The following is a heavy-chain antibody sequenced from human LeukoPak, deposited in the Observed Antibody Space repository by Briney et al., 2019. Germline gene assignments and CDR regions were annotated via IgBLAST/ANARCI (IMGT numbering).Heavy chain of an antibody. D-gene: IGHD2-2*01. V-gene: IGHV1-69*13. CDR2: IIPIFGTA. Sequence: ASVKVSCKASGGTFSSYAISWVRQAPGQGLEWMGGIIPIFGTANYAQKFQGRVTITADESTSTAYMELSSLRSEDTAVYYCAREGVVPAATDAFDIWGQGTMVTVSS. CDR3: AREGVVPAATDAFDI. CDR1: GGTFSSYA. J-gene: IGHJ3*02.